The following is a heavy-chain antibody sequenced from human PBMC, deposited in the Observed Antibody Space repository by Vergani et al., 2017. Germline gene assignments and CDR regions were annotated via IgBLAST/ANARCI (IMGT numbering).Heavy chain of an antibody. CDR2: ISGSGGST. CDR1: GFTFSSYA. Sequence: EVQLVESGGGLVQPGGSLRLSCAASGFTFSSYAMSWVRQAPGKGLEWVSAISGSGGSTYYADSVKGRFTISRDNSKNTLYLQMGSLRAEDMAVYYCARVRYSGNWYFDLWGRGTLVTVSS. D-gene: IGHD1-26*01. V-gene: IGHV3-23*04. J-gene: IGHJ2*01. CDR3: ARVRYSGNWYFDL.